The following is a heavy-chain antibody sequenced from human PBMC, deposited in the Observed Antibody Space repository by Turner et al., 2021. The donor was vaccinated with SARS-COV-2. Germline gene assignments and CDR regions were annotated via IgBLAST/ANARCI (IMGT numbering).Heavy chain of an antibody. J-gene: IGHJ6*02. CDR2: IGTAGDP. CDR3: ARDHIGVYYAMDV. D-gene: IGHD3-10*01. CDR1: GFTFSSYD. V-gene: IGHV3-13*05. Sequence: EVQLVESGGGLVQPGGSLRLSCAASGFTFSSYDMHWVRQATGKGLEWVSGIGTAGDPYYPGSVKGRFTISRDNAKNTLYLQMNSLRAEDTAVYYCARDHIGVYYAMDVWGQGTTVTVSS.